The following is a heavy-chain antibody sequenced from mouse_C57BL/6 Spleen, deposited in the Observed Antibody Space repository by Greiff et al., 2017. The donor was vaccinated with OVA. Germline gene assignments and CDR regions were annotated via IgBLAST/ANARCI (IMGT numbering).Heavy chain of an antibody. CDR3: ARYGSSYPYYFDY. CDR1: GYTFTSYW. CDR2: IDPSDSYT. D-gene: IGHD1-1*02. J-gene: IGHJ2*01. Sequence: QVQLQQSGPELVKPGASVKISCKASGYTFTSYWMHWVKQRPGQGLEWIGEIDPSDSYTNYNQKFKGKSTLTVDKSSSTAYMQLSSLTSEDSAVYYCARYGSSYPYYFDYWGQGTTLTVSS. V-gene: IGHV1-69*01.